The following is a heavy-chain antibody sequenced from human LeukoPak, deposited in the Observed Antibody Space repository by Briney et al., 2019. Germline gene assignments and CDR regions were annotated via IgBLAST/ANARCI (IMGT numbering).Heavy chain of an antibody. CDR3: ARGPRDWAADDDFVFDV. J-gene: IGHJ3*01. D-gene: IGHD3-16*01. V-gene: IGHV4-59*08. CDR2: IYYSGST. CDR1: GGSISSYY. Sequence: PSETLSLTCTVSGGSISSYYWSWIRQPPGKGLEWIGYIYYSGSTNYNPSLKSRVTISVDTSKNQFSLKLSSVTAADTAVYYCARGPRDWAADDDFVFDVWGQGTMVTVSS.